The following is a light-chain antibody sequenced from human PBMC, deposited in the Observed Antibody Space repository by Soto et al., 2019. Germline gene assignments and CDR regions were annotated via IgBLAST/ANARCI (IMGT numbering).Light chain of an antibody. J-gene: IGKJ4*01. V-gene: IGKV3-11*01. CDR1: QTISHY. CDR3: QQRSNWPPLT. Sequence: EIVLTQSPATLSLSPGERATLSCRASQTISHYLAWYQQKPGQAPRLLIYDASNRATGVPARFSGSGSGTDFTLTISSLEPEDFAVYYCQQRSNWPPLTFGGGTKVDNK. CDR2: DAS.